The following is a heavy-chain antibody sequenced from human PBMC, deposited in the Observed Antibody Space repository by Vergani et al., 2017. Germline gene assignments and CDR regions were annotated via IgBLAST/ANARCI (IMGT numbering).Heavy chain of an antibody. D-gene: IGHD2-2*01. CDR3: ALAESSTSCINSVCITPETGSWFDP. CDR2: IIPMFGIA. J-gene: IGHJ5*02. Sequence: QVQLVQSGAEVKKPGASVKVSCKASGGTFSSYTINWVRQAPGQGLEWMGRIIPMFGIANYAQKFQDRVTITRDRSMSTAYMELSSLRSEDTAMYYCALAESSTSCINSVCITPETGSWFDPWGQGTLVTVSS. CDR1: GGTFSSYT. V-gene: IGHV1-69*02.